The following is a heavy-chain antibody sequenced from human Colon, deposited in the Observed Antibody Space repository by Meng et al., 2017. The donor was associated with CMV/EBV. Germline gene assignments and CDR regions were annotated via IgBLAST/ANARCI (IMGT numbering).Heavy chain of an antibody. J-gene: IGHJ3*02. CDR2: ITWNNRTV. Sequence: GGSLRLSCAASEFTFEHYAMHWVRQTPGKGLEWVSVITWNNRTVGYADSVKGRFTISRDHAKNSLFLQMDSLRVEDTAMYFCAKDRVPAATNLRSDAFDIWGQGTLVTVSS. D-gene: IGHD2-2*01. CDR1: EFTFEHYA. V-gene: IGHV3-9*01. CDR3: AKDRVPAATNLRSDAFDI.